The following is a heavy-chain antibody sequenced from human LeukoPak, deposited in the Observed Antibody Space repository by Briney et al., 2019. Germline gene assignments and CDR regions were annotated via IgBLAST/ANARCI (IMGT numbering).Heavy chain of an antibody. CDR2: IYYSGST. J-gene: IGHJ4*02. CDR3: ARALTRWLQPFYY. V-gene: IGHV4-59*01. D-gene: IGHD5-24*01. Sequence: SETLSLTCTVSGGSISSYYWSWIRQPPGKGLEWIGYIYYSGSTNYNPSLKSRVTISVDTSKNQFSLKLSSVTAADTAVYYCARALTRWLQPFYYWGQGTLVTVSS. CDR1: GGSISSYY.